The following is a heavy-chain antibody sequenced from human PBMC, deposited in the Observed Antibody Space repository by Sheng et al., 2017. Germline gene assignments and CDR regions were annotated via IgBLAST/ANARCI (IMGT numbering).Heavy chain of an antibody. CDR2: IKSKTDGGTT. CDR3: TTDFLREFLWLGRMDV. CDR1: GFTFSNAW. J-gene: IGHJ6*02. V-gene: IGHV3-15*01. D-gene: IGHD3-10*01. Sequence: EVQLVESGGGLVKPGGSLRLSCAASGFTFSNAWMSWVRQAPGKGLEWVGRIKSKTDGGTTDYAAPVKGRFTISRDDSKNTLYLQMNSLKTEDTAVYYCTTDFLREFLWLGRMDVWGQGTTVTVSS.